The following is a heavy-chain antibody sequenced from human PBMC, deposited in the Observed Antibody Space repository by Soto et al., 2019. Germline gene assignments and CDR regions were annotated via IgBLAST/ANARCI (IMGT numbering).Heavy chain of an antibody. D-gene: IGHD1-26*01. CDR1: GGTFSSYA. V-gene: IGHV1-69*13. CDR3: ASSELPGTPSYFGMDG. Sequence: SVKVSCQASGGTFSSYAISWVRQAPGQGLEWMGGIIPIFGTANYAQKFQGRVTITADESTSTAYMELSSLRSEDTAVYYCASSELPGTPSYFGMDGWGQVRTVTVSS. J-gene: IGHJ6*02. CDR2: IIPIFGTA.